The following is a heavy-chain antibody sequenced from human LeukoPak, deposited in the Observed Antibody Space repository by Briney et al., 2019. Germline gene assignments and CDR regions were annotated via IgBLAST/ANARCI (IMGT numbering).Heavy chain of an antibody. J-gene: IGHJ5*02. CDR2: ISGSGGST. Sequence: GGSLRLSCAASGFTFSSYAMSWVRQAPGKGLKWVSAISGSGGSTYYADSVKGRFTISRDNSKNTLYLQMNSLRAEDTAVYYCAKAQRDYDFWSGYYVRNWFDPWGQGTLVTVSS. V-gene: IGHV3-23*01. D-gene: IGHD3-3*01. CDR3: AKAQRDYDFWSGYYVRNWFDP. CDR1: GFTFSSYA.